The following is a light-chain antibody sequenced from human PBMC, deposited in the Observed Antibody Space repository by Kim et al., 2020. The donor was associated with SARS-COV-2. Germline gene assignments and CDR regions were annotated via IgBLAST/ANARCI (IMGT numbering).Light chain of an antibody. Sequence: GQSITISCTGTSSDVGGYNYVSWYQQHPGNAPKLMIYDVSKRPSGVSNRFSGSKSGNTASLTISGLQAEDEADYCCSSYTSSSTLVFGGGTKLTVL. V-gene: IGLV2-14*04. J-gene: IGLJ3*02. CDR3: SSYTSSSTLV. CDR2: DVS. CDR1: SSDVGGYNY.